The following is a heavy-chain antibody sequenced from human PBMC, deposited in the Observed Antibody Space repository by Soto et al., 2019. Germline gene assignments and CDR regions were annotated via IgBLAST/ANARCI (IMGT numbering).Heavy chain of an antibody. D-gene: IGHD1-26*01. CDR3: ARHRFPELGGYFDY. V-gene: IGHV4-38-2*01. J-gene: IGHJ4*02. CDR2: IYHSGST. CDR1: GYSISSGYY. Sequence: PSETLSLTCAVSGYSISSGYYWGWIRQPPGKGLEWIGSIYHSGSTYYNPSLKSRVTISVDTSKNQFSLKLSPVTAADTAVYYCARHRFPELGGYFDYWGQGTLVTVSS.